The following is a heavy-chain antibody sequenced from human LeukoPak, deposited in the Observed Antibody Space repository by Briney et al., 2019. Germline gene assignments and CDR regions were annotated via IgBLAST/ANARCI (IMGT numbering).Heavy chain of an antibody. CDR1: GFNFDDYG. D-gene: IGHD3-22*01. Sequence: PGGSLRLSCAASGFNFDDYGMSWVRQTPGKGLEWVSDINWSGESTGYDDSVKGRFTISRDNAKNSLHLQMNSLRAEDTALYHXXXXXXXYDSTGYYYYFDYWGQGTLVTVSS. CDR2: INWSGEST. V-gene: IGHV3-20*01. CDR3: XXXXXXYDSTGYYYYFDY. J-gene: IGHJ4*02.